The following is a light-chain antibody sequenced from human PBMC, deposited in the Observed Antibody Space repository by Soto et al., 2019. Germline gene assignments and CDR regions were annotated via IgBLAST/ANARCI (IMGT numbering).Light chain of an antibody. CDR3: QSYDSDLSAWV. CDR2: AYT. CDR1: SSNIGSNYD. V-gene: IGLV1-40*01. J-gene: IGLJ3*02. Sequence: QSVLTQPPSVSGAPGQTVTISCAGTSSNIGSNYDVHWYQHLPGTAPKLLIFAYTNRPSGVPDRFSGSKSGTSASLAITGLQSEDEAAYYCQSYDSDLSAWVFGGGTKLTVL.